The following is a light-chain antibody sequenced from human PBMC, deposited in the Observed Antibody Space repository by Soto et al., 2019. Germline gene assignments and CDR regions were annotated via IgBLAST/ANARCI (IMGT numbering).Light chain of an antibody. V-gene: IGLV2-14*01. CDR1: SSDVGAYNY. CDR2: EVT. CDR3: SSKRDSSTLFV. Sequence: QSVLTQPASVSGSPGQSITISCTGTSSDVGAYNYVSWYQHHPGKVPKLLIYEVTNRPSGVSDRFSGSKSGNTASLTISGLQAEDESDYYCSSKRDSSTLFVFXTGTKDTVL. J-gene: IGLJ1*01.